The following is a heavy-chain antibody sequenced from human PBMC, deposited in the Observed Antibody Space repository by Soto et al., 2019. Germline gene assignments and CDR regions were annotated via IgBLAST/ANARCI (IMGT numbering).Heavy chain of an antibody. J-gene: IGHJ6*02. V-gene: IGHV4-59*01. CDR2: MYNTGST. Sequence: SETLSLTCTVSGGSISGYYWSWIRQPPGKGLDWIGYMYNTGSTVYNPSFKSRVTISVDTSKNQFSLKLNSVTAADTAVYYCARDLWGYCGTDCYPLDVWGQGTTVTVS. D-gene: IGHD2-21*02. CDR1: GGSISGYY. CDR3: ARDLWGYCGTDCYPLDV.